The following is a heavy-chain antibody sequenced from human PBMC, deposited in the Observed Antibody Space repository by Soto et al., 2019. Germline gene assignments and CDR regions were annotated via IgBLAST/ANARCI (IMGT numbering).Heavy chain of an antibody. CDR2: INPNGGVT. CDR3: ARESGGATATLDYYDSYMDV. CDR1: GDSFNDYY. D-gene: IGHD1-26*01. Sequence: QVQLVQSGAEVRKPGASVTVSCRSSGDSFNDYYIHWVRQAPGQGFAWMGWINPNGGVTKYAQKFQGWVSMTRDTSSRTVYMQLSRLRSDDTPVYYCARESGGATATLDYYDSYMDVWGTGTTVTVSS. V-gene: IGHV1-2*04. J-gene: IGHJ6*03.